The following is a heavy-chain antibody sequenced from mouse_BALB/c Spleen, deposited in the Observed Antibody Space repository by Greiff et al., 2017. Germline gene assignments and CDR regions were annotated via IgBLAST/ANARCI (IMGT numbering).Heavy chain of an antibody. CDR2: ISSGGSYT. V-gene: IGHV5-9-3*01. CDR3: ARHDDY. J-gene: IGHJ2*01. Sequence: EVKVVESGGGLVKPGGSLKLSCAASGFTFSSYAMSWVRQTPEKRLEWVATISSGGSYTYYPDSVKGRFTISRDNAKNTLYLQMSSLRSEDTAMYYCARHDDYWGQGTTLTVSS. CDR1: GFTFSSYA.